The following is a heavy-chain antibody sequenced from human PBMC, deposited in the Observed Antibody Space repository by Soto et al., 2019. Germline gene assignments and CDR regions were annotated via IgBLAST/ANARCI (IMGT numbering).Heavy chain of an antibody. CDR2: IWYDGSNK. V-gene: IGHV3-33*01. CDR3: ARELGYCSSTSCYKGYYGMDV. J-gene: IGHJ6*02. Sequence: GGALRVSCAASGFTFSSYGMHWVRQAPGKGLEWVAVIWYDGSNKYYADSVKGRFIISRDSSKNTLYLQMNSLRAEDTAVYYCARELGYCSSTSCYKGYYGMDVWGPGTTFTVSS. CDR1: GFTFSSYG. D-gene: IGHD2-2*02.